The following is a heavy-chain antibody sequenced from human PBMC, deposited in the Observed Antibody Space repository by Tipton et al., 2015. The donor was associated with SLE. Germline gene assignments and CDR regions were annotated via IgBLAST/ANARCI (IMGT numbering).Heavy chain of an antibody. V-gene: IGHV4-34*01. CDR2: INHSGFT. CDR1: GGSFSGYS. Sequence: TLSLTCAVYGGSFSGYSWSWIRQPPGKGLEWIGEINHSGFTNYKPSLKSRVTMAADTSTKHLSLKLSSVTAADTAVYYCARGPAGSAAYLDYWGQGTLVTVSS. J-gene: IGHJ4*02. CDR3: ARGPAGSAAYLDY.